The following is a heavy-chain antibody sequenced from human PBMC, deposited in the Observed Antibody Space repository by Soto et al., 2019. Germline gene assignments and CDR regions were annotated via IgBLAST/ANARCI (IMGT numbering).Heavy chain of an antibody. V-gene: IGHV1-18*04. CDR3: ARERSRPRWFDP. CDR1: GCTLTGPV. CDR2: ISAYNGNT. J-gene: IGHJ5*02. Sequence: GSSVKVRWKASGCTLTGPVLQWLRPSPAQRNEWMGWISAYNGNTNYAQKLQGRVTMTTATSTGTAYMELRSLRPDDTAVYYGARERSRPRWFDPCGQATVLT.